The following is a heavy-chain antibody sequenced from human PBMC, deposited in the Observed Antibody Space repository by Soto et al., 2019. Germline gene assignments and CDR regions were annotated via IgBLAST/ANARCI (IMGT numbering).Heavy chain of an antibody. CDR2: VYYLGST. CDR1: GGSMSDYF. J-gene: IGHJ4*02. Sequence: SETLSLTCSVSGGSMSDYFWSWIRQSPERGLEWIGYVYYLGSTDYNPSLKSRVTISVDTSKRQFSLRLSSVTAADAAIYYCARDGYDGSGSPYPAYWGPGTQVTVSS. V-gene: IGHV4-59*01. D-gene: IGHD3-10*01. CDR3: ARDGYDGSGSPYPAY.